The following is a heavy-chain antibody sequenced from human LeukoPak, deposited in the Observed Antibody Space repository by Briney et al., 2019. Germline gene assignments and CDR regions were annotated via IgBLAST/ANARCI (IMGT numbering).Heavy chain of an antibody. CDR3: ARVRCLRGGRCYEWVY. V-gene: IGHV1-8*01. CDR2: MNPNSGNT. D-gene: IGHD2-15*01. Sequence: ASVKVSCKASGYTFTSYDINWVRQATGQGLEWMGWMNPNSGNTGYAQKFQGRVTMTRNTSISTAYMELSSLRSEDTAVYYCARVRCLRGGRCYEWVYWGQGTLVTVSS. J-gene: IGHJ4*02. CDR1: GYTFTSYD.